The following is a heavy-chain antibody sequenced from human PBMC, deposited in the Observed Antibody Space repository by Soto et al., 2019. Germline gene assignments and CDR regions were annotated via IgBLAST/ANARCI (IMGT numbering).Heavy chain of an antibody. CDR3: ARDDCSGGSCYRPLDY. D-gene: IGHD2-15*01. CDR2: ISGYNGNT. J-gene: IGHJ4*02. Sequence: QVQLVQSGAEVKKPGASVKVSCKASGYTFPSYVISWVRQAPGQGLEWMGWISGYNGNTNYAQMLQGRVTMTTDTSTSTAYMELRSLRSDDTSVYYCARDDCSGGSCYRPLDYWGQGTLVTVST. V-gene: IGHV1-18*01. CDR1: GYTFPSYV.